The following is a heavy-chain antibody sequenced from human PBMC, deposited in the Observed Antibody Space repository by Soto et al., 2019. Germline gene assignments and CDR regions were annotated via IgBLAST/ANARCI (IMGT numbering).Heavy chain of an antibody. D-gene: IGHD5-12*01. CDR3: ARGNHRGLQLWYFDL. J-gene: IGHJ2*01. CDR2: IIPIFGTA. V-gene: IGHV1-69*12. CDR1: GGTFSSYT. Sequence: QVQLVQSGAEVKKPGSSVTVSCKASGGTFSSYTISWVRQAPGQGLEWMGGIIPIFGTANYAQKFQGRGTITADEATSTAYMQWSSLGSEDTAVYYCARGNHRGLQLWYFDLWGRGTLVTVSS.